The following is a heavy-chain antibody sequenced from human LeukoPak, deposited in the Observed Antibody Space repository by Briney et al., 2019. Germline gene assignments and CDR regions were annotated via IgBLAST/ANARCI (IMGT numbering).Heavy chain of an antibody. CDR3: ARRDSSGWYSAFDP. CDR1: GGSISSSSYY. CDR2: IYYSGST. Sequence: SETLSLTCTVSGGSISSSSYYWGWIRQPPGKGLEWVGSIYYSGSTYYNPSLKSRVTISVDTSKNQFSLKLSSVTAADTAVYYCARRDSSGWYSAFDPWGHGTLVTVSS. D-gene: IGHD6-19*01. J-gene: IGHJ5*02. V-gene: IGHV4-39*01.